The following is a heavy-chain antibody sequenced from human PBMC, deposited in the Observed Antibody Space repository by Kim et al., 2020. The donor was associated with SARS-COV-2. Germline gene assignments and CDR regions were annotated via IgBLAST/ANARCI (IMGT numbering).Heavy chain of an antibody. V-gene: IGHV3-23*01. CDR2: ISASGLGT. J-gene: IGHJ4*02. Sequence: GSLRLSCAASGFTFSNYAMSWTRQAPGKGLEWVSTISASGLGTHYADSVRGRVTISRDNSKSTLFLQMSSLRVEDTAVYYCEASDFWGQGALVTVSS. CDR3: EASDF. CDR1: GFTFSNYA.